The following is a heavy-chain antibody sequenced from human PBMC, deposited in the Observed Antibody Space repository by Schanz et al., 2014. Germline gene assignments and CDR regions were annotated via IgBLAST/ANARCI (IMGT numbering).Heavy chain of an antibody. D-gene: IGHD6-13*01. Sequence: EVQLVESGGGLVKPGGSLRLSCAASGFTFSSYAMSWVRQAPGKGLEWVSSISSSSSYIYYADSVKGRFTISRDNAKNSLYLQMNSLRAEDTAVYYCAREQIMAAAGLVDYWGHGTLVTVSS. CDR2: ISSSSSYI. J-gene: IGHJ4*01. CDR1: GFTFSSYA. CDR3: AREQIMAAAGLVDY. V-gene: IGHV3-21*04.